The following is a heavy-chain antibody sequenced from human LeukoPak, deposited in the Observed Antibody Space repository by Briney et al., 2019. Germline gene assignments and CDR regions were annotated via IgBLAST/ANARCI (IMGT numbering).Heavy chain of an antibody. CDR2: INHSGST. Sequence: PSETLSLTCAVYGGSFSGYYWSWIRQPPGKGLEWIGEINHSGSTNYNPSLKSRVTISVDTSKNQFSLKLSSVTAADTAVYYCARGIGDFRIAAAGGAYWYFDLWGRGTLVTVSS. CDR1: GGSFSGYY. CDR3: ARGIGDFRIAAAGGAYWYFDL. J-gene: IGHJ2*01. V-gene: IGHV4-34*01. D-gene: IGHD6-13*01.